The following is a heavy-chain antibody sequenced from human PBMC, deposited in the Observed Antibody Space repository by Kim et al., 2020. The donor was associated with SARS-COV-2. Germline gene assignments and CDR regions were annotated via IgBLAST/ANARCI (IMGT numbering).Heavy chain of an antibody. CDR3: ARHVARQQPVNFFDA. Sequence: GESLKISCQGSGYDFPYSWIGWVRQLPGKGPELMGIIFPADSQTRYSPSFVGQVTFSADRSINTAYLRWSSLKPSDSAVYYCARHVARQQPVNFFDAWGPGTRVTVSS. J-gene: IGHJ5*02. CDR2: IFPADSQT. CDR1: GYDFPYSW. V-gene: IGHV5-51*01. D-gene: IGHD6-13*01.